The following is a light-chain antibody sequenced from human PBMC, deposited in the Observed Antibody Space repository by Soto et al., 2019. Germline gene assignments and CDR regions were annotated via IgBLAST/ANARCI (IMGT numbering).Light chain of an antibody. CDR2: GAS. CDR1: QSVSSK. V-gene: IGKV3-15*01. CDR3: QQYDDWPPA. J-gene: IGKJ4*01. Sequence: ETVVTQSPAILSVSPGERATLSCRASQSVSSKLVWYQQKPGQAPRFLIYGASTRATGIPARFRGSGSGTEFTLTIDSLQSEDFAVYYCQQYDDWPPAFGGGTKVEIK.